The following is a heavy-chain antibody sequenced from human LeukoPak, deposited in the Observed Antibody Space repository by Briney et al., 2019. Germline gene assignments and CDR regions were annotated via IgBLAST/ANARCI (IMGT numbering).Heavy chain of an antibody. V-gene: IGHV3-30*02. D-gene: IGHD3-22*01. Sequence: GGSLRLSCAASGFTFSSYCMHWVRQAPGKGLEWVAFIRYDGSKKSYADSVKGRFTISRDNSKNTLYLQMNSLIVEDTAVYYCAKDLQYYYDSSGVDYWGQGTLVTVSS. CDR1: GFTFSSYC. J-gene: IGHJ4*02. CDR2: IRYDGSKK. CDR3: AKDLQYYYDSSGVDY.